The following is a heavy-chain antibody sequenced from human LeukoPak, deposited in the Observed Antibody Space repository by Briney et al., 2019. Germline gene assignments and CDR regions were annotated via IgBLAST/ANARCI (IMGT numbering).Heavy chain of an antibody. CDR3: AKDYTVAGREYYFDY. Sequence: PGGSLRLSCAASGFTFDDYGMSWVRQVPGKGLEWVSGINWNGGDTGYADSVKGRFTISRDNAKNSLYMQMNSLRAEDTAVYYCAKDYTVAGREYYFDYWGQGTLVTVSS. CDR1: GFTFDDYG. J-gene: IGHJ4*02. V-gene: IGHV3-20*04. D-gene: IGHD6-19*01. CDR2: INWNGGDT.